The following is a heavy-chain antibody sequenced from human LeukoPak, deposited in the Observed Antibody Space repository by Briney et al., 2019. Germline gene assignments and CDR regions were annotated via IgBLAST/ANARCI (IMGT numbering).Heavy chain of an antibody. Sequence: ASVKVSCKASGDTFTSYYMHWVRQAPGQGLEWMGIINPSGGSASYAQKFQGRVTMTRDTSTSTVYMELSSLRSEDTAVYYCARDPRLEDDAFDIWGQGTMVTVSS. CDR2: INPSGGSA. CDR3: ARDPRLEDDAFDI. J-gene: IGHJ3*02. CDR1: GDTFTSYY. D-gene: IGHD6-25*01. V-gene: IGHV1-46*01.